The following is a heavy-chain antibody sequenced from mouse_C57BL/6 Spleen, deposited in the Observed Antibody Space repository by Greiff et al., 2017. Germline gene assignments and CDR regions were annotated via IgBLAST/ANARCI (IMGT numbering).Heavy chain of an antibody. Sequence: VQLQQSGPGLVKPSQSLSLTCSVTGYSITSCYYWNWIRQFPGNKLEWMGYISYDGSNNYNPSLKNRISITRDTSKNQFFLKLNSVTTEDTATYYCARYGDYDGFAYWGQGTLVTVSA. CDR1: GYSITSCYY. CDR3: ARYGDYDGFAY. J-gene: IGHJ3*01. CDR2: ISYDGSN. V-gene: IGHV3-6*01. D-gene: IGHD2-4*01.